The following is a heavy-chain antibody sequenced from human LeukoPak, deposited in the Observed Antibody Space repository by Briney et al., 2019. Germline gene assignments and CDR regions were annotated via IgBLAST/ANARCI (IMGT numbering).Heavy chain of an antibody. CDR2: IKQEGSEK. Sequence: PGGSLRLSCAASGFTFSSYWMSWVRQSPGKGLEWVANIKQEGSEKYYVDSVKGRFTISRDNAKNSLYLQMNTVKAEDRAVYYCARADCSGISCYHNWFDPWGQGTLVTVSS. D-gene: IGHD2-2*01. J-gene: IGHJ5*02. CDR1: GFTFSSYW. CDR3: ARADCSGISCYHNWFDP. V-gene: IGHV3-7*01.